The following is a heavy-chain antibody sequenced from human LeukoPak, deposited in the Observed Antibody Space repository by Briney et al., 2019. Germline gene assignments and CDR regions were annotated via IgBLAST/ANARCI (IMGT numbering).Heavy chain of an antibody. Sequence: SETLSLTCTVSGGCISSSSYYWGWIRQPPGKGLEWIGSIYYSGSTYYNPSPKSRVTISVDTSKNQFSLKLSSVTAADTAVYYCARQEDYWGQGTLVTVSS. CDR1: GGCISSSSYY. J-gene: IGHJ4*02. V-gene: IGHV4-39*01. CDR3: ARQEDY. CDR2: IYYSGST.